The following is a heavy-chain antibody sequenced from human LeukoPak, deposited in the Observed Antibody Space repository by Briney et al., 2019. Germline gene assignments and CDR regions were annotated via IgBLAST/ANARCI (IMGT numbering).Heavy chain of an antibody. CDR1: GGSFSGYY. CDR2: INHSGST. D-gene: IGHD6-19*01. Sequence: KPSETLSLTCAVYGGSFSGYYWSWIRQPPGKGLEWIGEINHSGSTNYNPSLKSRVTISVDTSKNQFSLKLSSVAAADTAVYYCARGRDSSGWYDFDYWGQGTLVTVSS. J-gene: IGHJ4*02. CDR3: ARGRDSSGWYDFDY. V-gene: IGHV4-34*01.